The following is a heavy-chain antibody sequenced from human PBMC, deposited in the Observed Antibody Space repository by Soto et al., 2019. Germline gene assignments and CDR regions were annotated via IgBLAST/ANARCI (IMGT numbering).Heavy chain of an antibody. CDR2: INYNSGSV. V-gene: IGHV3-9*01. Sequence: EVQLVESGGGWVQPGRSLRLSCAASGFTFDVYAMHWVRQAPGKGLEWVSGINYNSGSVGYADSVKGRLTISRDNAKKSLHMKMNSLRAGDTYVNYGEGGVRTTAPASSYAVMKVGGKG. CDR1: GFTFDVYA. CDR3: EGGVRTTAPASSYAVMKV. D-gene: IGHD3-10*01. J-gene: IGHJ6*04.